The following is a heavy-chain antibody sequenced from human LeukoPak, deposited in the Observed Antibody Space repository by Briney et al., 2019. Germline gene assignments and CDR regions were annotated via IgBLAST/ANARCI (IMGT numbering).Heavy chain of an antibody. CDR2: INHSGST. CDR3: ARGTADIVVVPAATPFDY. V-gene: IGHV4-34*01. CDR1: GGSLSGYY. D-gene: IGHD2-2*01. J-gene: IGHJ4*02. Sequence: SETLSLTCAVYGGSLSGYYWSWIRQPPGKGLEWIGEINHSGSTNYNPSLKSRVTISVDTSKNQFSLKLSSVTTADTAVYYCARGTADIVVVPAATPFDYWGQGTLVTVSS.